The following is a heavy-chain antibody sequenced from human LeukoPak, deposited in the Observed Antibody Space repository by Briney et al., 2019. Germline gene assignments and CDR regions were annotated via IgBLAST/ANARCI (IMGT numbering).Heavy chain of an antibody. J-gene: IGHJ4*02. CDR2: FHNSGTS. V-gene: IGHV4-61*01. CDR3: TRGAGWLIDY. CDR1: GGSISSGSYY. Sequence: SETLSLTCTVSGGSISSGSYYWSWIRQPPGKGLEWIGYFHNSGTSTYNPSLKSRVTISADTSKNQFSLKLNSLTTADTAVYYCTRGAGWLIDYWGQGILVTVSS. D-gene: IGHD3-16*01.